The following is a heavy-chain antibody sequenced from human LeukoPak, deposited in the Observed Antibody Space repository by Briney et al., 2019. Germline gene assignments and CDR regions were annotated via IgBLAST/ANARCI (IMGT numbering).Heavy chain of an antibody. D-gene: IGHD3-9*01. V-gene: IGHV3-48*01. J-gene: IGHJ4*02. CDR1: GFTFSSYS. Sequence: PGGSLRLSCAASGFTFSSYSMNWVRQAPGKGLEWVSYISSSSSTIYYADSVKGRFTISRDNAKSSLYLQMNSLRAEDTAVYYCARDGKATYYDILTGYFDLDYWGQGTLVTVSS. CDR3: ARDGKATYYDILTGYFDLDY. CDR2: ISSSSSTI.